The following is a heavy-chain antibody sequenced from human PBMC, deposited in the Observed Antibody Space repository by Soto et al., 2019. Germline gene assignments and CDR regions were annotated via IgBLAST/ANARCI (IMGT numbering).Heavy chain of an antibody. Sequence: QVQLQESGPGLVKPSQTLSLTCTVSGGSINRGGYYWSWIRQHPEKGLEWIGYIYYRGSTSYNPSLKSRLTISVDASKNQFSLRLSSVTAADTAVYYCVSNYDTLTGYFDSWGQGTLVTVSS. CDR3: VSNYDTLTGYFDS. CDR1: GGSINRGGYY. D-gene: IGHD3-9*01. CDR2: IYYRGST. V-gene: IGHV4-31*03. J-gene: IGHJ4*02.